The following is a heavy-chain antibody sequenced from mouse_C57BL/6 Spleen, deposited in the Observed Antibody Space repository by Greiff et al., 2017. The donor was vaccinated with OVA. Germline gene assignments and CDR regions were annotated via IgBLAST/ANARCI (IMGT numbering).Heavy chain of an antibody. CDR3: ARPYYYGSYAMDY. Sequence: VQLKESGGGLVKPGGSLKLSCAASGFTFSDYGMHWVRQAPEKGLEWVAYISSGSSTIYYADTVKGRFTISRDNAKNTLFLQMTSLRSEDTAMYYCARPYYYGSYAMDYWGQGTSVTVSS. CDR2: ISSGSSTI. J-gene: IGHJ4*01. V-gene: IGHV5-17*01. D-gene: IGHD1-1*01. CDR1: GFTFSDYG.